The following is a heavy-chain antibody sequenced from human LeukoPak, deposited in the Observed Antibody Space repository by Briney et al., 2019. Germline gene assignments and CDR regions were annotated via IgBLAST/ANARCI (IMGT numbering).Heavy chain of an antibody. V-gene: IGHV3-23*01. J-gene: IGHJ2*01. CDR3: TRAPYFDRWYFDL. D-gene: IGHD2/OR15-2a*01. CDR2: ISNSGDKT. Sequence: PGGSLRLSCAVSGFTFSRFAMSWVRQAPGKGLEWVSSISNSGDKTFYADSVKDRFTISRDNSKNTLYLQMSSLKVEDTAVYYCTRAPYFDRWYFDLWGRGALVTVSS. CDR1: GFTFSRFA.